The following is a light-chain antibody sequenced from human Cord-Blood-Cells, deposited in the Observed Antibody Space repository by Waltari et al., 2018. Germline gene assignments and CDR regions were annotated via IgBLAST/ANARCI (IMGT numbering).Light chain of an antibody. CDR3: SSYTSSSIWV. CDR2: DVS. CDR1: SSDVGGYNY. J-gene: IGLJ3*02. V-gene: IGLV2-14*01. Sequence: QSALTQPASVSGSPGQSITISCTGTSSDVGGYNYVSWYQQHPGKAPKLMIYDVSNRPSGVSNCFSGSNSGNTASLTISGLQAEDEADYYCSSYTSSSIWVFGGGTKLTVL.